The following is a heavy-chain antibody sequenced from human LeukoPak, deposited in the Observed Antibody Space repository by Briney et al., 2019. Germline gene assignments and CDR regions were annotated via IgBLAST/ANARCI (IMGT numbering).Heavy chain of an antibody. D-gene: IGHD5-18*01. J-gene: IGHJ5*02. CDR1: GGSISSYY. CDR3: ARGGYSYGWWFDP. V-gene: IGHV4-59*01. Sequence: SETLSLTCTVSGGSISSYYWSWIRQPPGKGLEWIGYIYYSGSTNYNPSLKSRVTISVDTSKNQFSLKLSSVTAADTAVYYCARGGYSYGWWFDPWGQGTLVTVSS. CDR2: IYYSGST.